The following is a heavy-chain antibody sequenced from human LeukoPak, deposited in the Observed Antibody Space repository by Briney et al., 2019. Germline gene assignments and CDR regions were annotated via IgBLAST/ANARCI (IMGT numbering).Heavy chain of an antibody. Sequence: GGSLRLSCAASGLTFSNAWMSWVRQAPGKGLEWVGRIKSKTDGGTTDYAAPVKGRFTISRDDSKNTLYLQMNSLKTEDTAVYYCTTDPDIVVVPAAILSDYWGQGTLVTVSS. CDR1: GLTFSNAW. D-gene: IGHD2-2*02. V-gene: IGHV3-15*01. J-gene: IGHJ4*02. CDR3: TTDPDIVVVPAAILSDY. CDR2: IKSKTDGGTT.